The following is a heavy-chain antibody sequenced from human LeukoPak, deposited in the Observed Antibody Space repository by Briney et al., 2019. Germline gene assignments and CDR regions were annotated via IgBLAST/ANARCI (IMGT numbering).Heavy chain of an antibody. CDR1: GGSINSGGYS. D-gene: IGHD3-10*01. J-gene: IGHJ4*02. CDR3: ARERGRAYYFDY. V-gene: IGHV4-30-2*01. CDR2: IYRSGST. Sequence: SETLSLTCSVSGGSINSGGYSWSRIRQPPGKGLEWIGDIYRSGSTFYNLSLQRRLTISLDRSKNELSLTLTSVTAADTAVYYCARERGRAYYFDYWGRGILVIVSS.